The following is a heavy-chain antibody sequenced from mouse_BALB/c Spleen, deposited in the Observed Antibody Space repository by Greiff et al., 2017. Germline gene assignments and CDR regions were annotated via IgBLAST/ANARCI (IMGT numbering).Heavy chain of an antibody. V-gene: IGHV2-9*02. J-gene: IGHJ4*01. D-gene: IGHD2-3*01. CDR2: IWAGGST. CDR3: ARDDGYYLYAMDY. CDR1: GFSLTSYG. Sequence: QVQLKESGPGLVAPSQSLSITCTVSGFSLTSYGVHWVRQPPGKGLEWLGVIWAGGSTNYNSALMSRLSISKDNSKSQVFLKMNSLQTDDTAMYYCARDDGYYLYAMDYWGQGTSVTVSS.